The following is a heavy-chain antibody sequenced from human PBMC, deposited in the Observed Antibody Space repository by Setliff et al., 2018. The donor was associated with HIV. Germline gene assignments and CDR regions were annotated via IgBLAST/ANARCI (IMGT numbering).Heavy chain of an antibody. D-gene: IGHD3-22*01. Sequence: GSGPTLVNPTQTLTLTCTFSGFSLSTSGVGVGWIRQPPGKALEWLELIYWNDDKRYSPSLKSRLTITKDTSKNQVVLTMTNMDPVDTATYYCAHRLSYYDTSGYYSYYFDYWGQGTLVTVS. CDR1: GFSLSTSGVG. J-gene: IGHJ4*02. CDR2: IYWNDDK. V-gene: IGHV2-5*01. CDR3: AHRLSYYDTSGYYSYYFDY.